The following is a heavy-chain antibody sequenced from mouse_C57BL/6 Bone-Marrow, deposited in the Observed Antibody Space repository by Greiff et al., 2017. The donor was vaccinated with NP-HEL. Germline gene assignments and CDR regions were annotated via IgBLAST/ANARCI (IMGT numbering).Heavy chain of an antibody. Sequence: EVMLVESGGGLVQPGGSLKLSCAASGFTFSDYYMYWVRQTPEKRLEWVAYLSNGGGSTYYPDTVKGRFTISRDNAKNTLYLQMSRLKSEDTAMYYCARHGRFAYAMDYWGQGTSVTVSS. J-gene: IGHJ4*01. V-gene: IGHV5-12*01. CDR2: LSNGGGST. CDR1: GFTFSDYY. CDR3: ARHGRFAYAMDY.